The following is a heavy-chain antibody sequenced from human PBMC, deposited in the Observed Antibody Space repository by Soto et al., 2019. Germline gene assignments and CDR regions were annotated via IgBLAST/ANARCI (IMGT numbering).Heavy chain of an antibody. D-gene: IGHD2-2*01. J-gene: IGHJ3*02. V-gene: IGHV1-69*02. CDR1: GGTFSSYT. CDR3: AGVRYCSSTSCSGYAFDI. CDR2: IIPILGIA. Sequence: QVQLVQSGAEVKKPGSSVKVSCKASGGTFSSYTISWVRQAPGQGLEWMGRIIPILGIANYAQKFQGRVTITADKSTSTAYMELSSLRSEDTAVYYCAGVRYCSSTSCSGYAFDIWGQGTMVTVSS.